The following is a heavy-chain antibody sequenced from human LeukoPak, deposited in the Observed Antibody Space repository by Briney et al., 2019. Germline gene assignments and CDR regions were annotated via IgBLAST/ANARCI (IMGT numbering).Heavy chain of an antibody. CDR3: AGDGGSGGDY. Sequence: GGSLRLPCAASGLTSSSIRWNWFAQPPGKGRDWVLSISSSSSYIYYADSVKGRFTISRDNAKNSLYLEMNSLRAEDTAVYYCAGDGGSGGDYWGQGTLVTVSP. CDR1: GLTSSSIR. D-gene: IGHD3-10*01. V-gene: IGHV3-21*01. J-gene: IGHJ4*02. CDR2: ISSSSSYI.